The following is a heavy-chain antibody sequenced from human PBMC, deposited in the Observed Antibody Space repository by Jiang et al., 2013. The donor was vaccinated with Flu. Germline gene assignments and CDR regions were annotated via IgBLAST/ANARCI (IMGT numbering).Heavy chain of an antibody. V-gene: IGHV1-18*04. J-gene: IGHJ4*02. CDR1: GYTFSNYG. CDR3: ARDAAPYCGGGSCYGFFDL. CDR2: ISVYSGDT. D-gene: IGHD2-15*01. Sequence: GAEVKKPGASVSVSCKASGYTFSNYGITWVRQAPGQGLELMGWISVYSGDTNSGQKFPGRVTIITDRSTSTVYMELRNLRSDDTGVYYCARDAAPYCGGGSCYGFFDLWGQGTLVTVSS.